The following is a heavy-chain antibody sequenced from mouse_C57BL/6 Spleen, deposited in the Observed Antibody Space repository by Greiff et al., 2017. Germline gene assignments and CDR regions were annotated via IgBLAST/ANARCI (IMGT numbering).Heavy chain of an antibody. V-gene: IGHV5-16*01. Sequence: EVMLVESEGGLVQPGSSMKLSCTASGFTFSDYYMAWVRQVPEKGLEWVANINYDGSSTYYLDSLKCRFIISRDNAKNILYLQMSRLKSEDTATYYCARDPHYYGSSPWFAYWGQGTLVTVSA. J-gene: IGHJ3*01. CDR1: GFTFSDYY. CDR2: INYDGSST. D-gene: IGHD1-1*01. CDR3: ARDPHYYGSSPWFAY.